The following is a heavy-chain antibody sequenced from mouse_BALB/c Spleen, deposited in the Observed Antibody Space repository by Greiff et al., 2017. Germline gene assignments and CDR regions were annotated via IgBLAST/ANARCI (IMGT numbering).Heavy chain of an antibody. D-gene: IGHD2-10*02. J-gene: IGHJ1*01. Sequence: VQLQQSGPELVKPGASVKIPCKASGYTFTDYNMDWVKQSHGKSLEWIGDINPNNGGTIYNQKFKGKATLTVDKSSSTAYMELRSLTSEDTAVYYWARKKYGNYWYFDVWGAGTTVTVSS. V-gene: IGHV1-18*01. CDR1: GYTFTDYN. CDR3: ARKKYGNYWYFDV. CDR2: INPNNGGT.